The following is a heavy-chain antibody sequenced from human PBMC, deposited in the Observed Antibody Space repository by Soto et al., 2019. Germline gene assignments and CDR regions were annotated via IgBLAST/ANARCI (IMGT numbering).Heavy chain of an antibody. V-gene: IGHV3-23*01. Sequence: GSGDSTYYADSVKGRFTISRDNSKNTLYLQMNSLRAEETAVYYCAKRASGSYFDYWGQGTLVTVSS. CDR2: GSGDST. CDR3: AKRASGSYFDY. D-gene: IGHD3-10*01. J-gene: IGHJ4*02.